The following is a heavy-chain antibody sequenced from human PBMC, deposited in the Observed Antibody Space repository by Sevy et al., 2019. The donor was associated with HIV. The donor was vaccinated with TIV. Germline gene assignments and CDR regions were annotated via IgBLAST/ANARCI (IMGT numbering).Heavy chain of an antibody. V-gene: IGHV4-61*01. CDR1: GDSVSSRSYF. Sequence: SETLSLTCTVSGDSVSSRSYFWSSIRQPPGKGLEWIGYISYSGSTNYNPSLKSRVTISVDTSKKQFSLKLTSVTAADTAVYFYARGSRGYSYGWGQGTLVTVSS. D-gene: IGHD5-18*01. J-gene: IGHJ4*02. CDR3: ARGSRGYSYG. CDR2: ISYSGST.